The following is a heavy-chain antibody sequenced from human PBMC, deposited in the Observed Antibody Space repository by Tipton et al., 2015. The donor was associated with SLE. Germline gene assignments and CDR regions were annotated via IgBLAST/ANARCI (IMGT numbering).Heavy chain of an antibody. J-gene: IGHJ4*02. Sequence: LSLTCAVYGGSFSGYYWSWIRQPPGKGLEWIGEINHSGSTNYNPSLKSRVTISVDTSKNQFSLKLSSVTAADTAVYYCARGPVAPLWGQGTLVTVSS. V-gene: IGHV4-34*01. CDR2: INHSGST. CDR1: GGSFSGYY. D-gene: IGHD4-23*01. CDR3: ARGPVAPL.